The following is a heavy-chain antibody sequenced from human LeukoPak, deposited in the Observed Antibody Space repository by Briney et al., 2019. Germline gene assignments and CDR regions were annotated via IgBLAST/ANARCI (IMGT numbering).Heavy chain of an antibody. CDR1: GGSISSYY. D-gene: IGHD3-10*01. V-gene: IGHV4-59*08. J-gene: IGHJ4*02. CDR3: ASGTGKITMFDY. CDR2: IYYSGST. Sequence: SETLSLTCTVSGGSISSYYWSWIRQPPGKGLEWIGYIYYSGSTNYNPSLKSRVTISVDTSKNQFSLKLSSVTAADTAVYYCASGTGKITMFDYWGQGTLVTVSS.